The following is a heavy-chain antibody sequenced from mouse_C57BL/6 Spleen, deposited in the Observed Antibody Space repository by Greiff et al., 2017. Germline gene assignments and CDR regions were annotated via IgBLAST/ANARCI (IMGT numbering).Heavy chain of an antibody. J-gene: IGHJ2*01. Sequence: QVQLKQPGAELVKPGASVKLSCKASGYTFTSYWMQWVKQRPGQGLEWIGEIDPSDSYTNYNQKFKGKATLTVDTSSSTAYMQLSSLTSEDSAVYYCAGGSRGYFDYWGQGTTLTVSS. CDR3: AGGSRGYFDY. CDR2: IDPSDSYT. V-gene: IGHV1-50*01. D-gene: IGHD1-1*01. CDR1: GYTFTSYW.